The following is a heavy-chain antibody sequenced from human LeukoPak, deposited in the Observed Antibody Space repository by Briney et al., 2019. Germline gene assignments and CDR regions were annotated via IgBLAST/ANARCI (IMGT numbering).Heavy chain of an antibody. CDR2: IWYDGSNK. CDR1: GFTFSSYG. J-gene: IGHJ4*02. Sequence: GRSLRLSCAASGFTFSSYGMDWVRQAPGKGLEWVAVIWYDGSNKYYADSVKGRFTISRDNSKNTLYLQMNSLRAEDTAVYYCARGHLYSSGWYYFDYWGQGTLVTVSS. CDR3: ARGHLYSSGWYYFDY. V-gene: IGHV3-33*01. D-gene: IGHD6-19*01.